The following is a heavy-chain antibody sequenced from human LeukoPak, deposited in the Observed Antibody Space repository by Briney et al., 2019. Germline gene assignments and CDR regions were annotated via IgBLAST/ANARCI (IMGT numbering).Heavy chain of an antibody. CDR3: ARGVCPSYDFWSGYYTGIAHYYYYMDV. J-gene: IGHJ6*03. V-gene: IGHV4-34*01. CDR1: GGSFSGYY. CDR2: INHSGST. Sequence: PSETLSLTCAVYGGSFSGYYWSWLRQPPGKGLEWIGEINHSGSTNYNPSLKSRVTISVDTSKNQCSLKLSSVTAADTAVYYCARGVCPSYDFWSGYYTGIAHYYYYMDVWGKGTTVTVSS. D-gene: IGHD3-3*01.